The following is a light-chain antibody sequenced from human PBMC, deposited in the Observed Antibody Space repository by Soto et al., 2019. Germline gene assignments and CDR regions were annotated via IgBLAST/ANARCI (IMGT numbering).Light chain of an antibody. J-gene: IGLJ1*01. V-gene: IGLV2-8*01. CDR1: SSDVGGYDY. Sequence: QSVLTQPPSASGSPGQSVTISCAGTSSDVGGYDYVSWYQQHPGEAPKLIIYEVSKRPSGVPDRFSGSKFGNTASLTVSGLQAEDEADYYCSSYAGSNNYVFGSGTKVTVL. CDR2: EVS. CDR3: SSYAGSNNYV.